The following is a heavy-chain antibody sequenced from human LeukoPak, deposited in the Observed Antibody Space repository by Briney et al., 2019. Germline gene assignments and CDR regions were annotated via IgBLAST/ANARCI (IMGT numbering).Heavy chain of an antibody. D-gene: IGHD5-12*01. CDR1: GGSFSDYY. J-gene: IGHJ4*02. CDR2: INHSGST. CDR3: AREDIVARYYFDY. Sequence: SETLSLTCAVYGGSFSDYYWSWIRQPPGKGLEWIGEINHSGSTNYNPSLKSRVTISVDTSKNQFSLKLSSVTAADTAVYYCAREDIVARYYFDYWGQGTLVTVSS. V-gene: IGHV4-34*01.